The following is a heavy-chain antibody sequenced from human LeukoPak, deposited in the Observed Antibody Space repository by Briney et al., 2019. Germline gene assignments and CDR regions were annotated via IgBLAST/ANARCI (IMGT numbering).Heavy chain of an antibody. D-gene: IGHD5-18*01. J-gene: IGHJ6*02. CDR2: ISSSSSTI. CDR1: GFTFSSYS. CDR3: ARDGRIQLWSNLESYYYGMDV. V-gene: IGHV3-48*02. Sequence: GGSLTLSCAASGFTFSSYSMNWVRQAPGKGLEWVSYISSSSSTIYYADSVKGRFTISRDNAKNSLYLQMNSLRDEDTAVYYCARDGRIQLWSNLESYYYGMDVWGQGTTVTVSS.